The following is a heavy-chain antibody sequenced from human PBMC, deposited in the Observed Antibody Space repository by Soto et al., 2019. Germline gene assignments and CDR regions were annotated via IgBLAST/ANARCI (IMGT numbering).Heavy chain of an antibody. D-gene: IGHD3-10*01. Sequence: EVQLLESGGGLIQPGGSLRLSCAASGFTFNNYAMSWVRQAPGKGLEWVSAISGTGISTYYAHSVRGRFTISRDNSENPRFLQMNRLRADDTDIYYCTRDAISIVRGTDKWFDPWGQGTLVTVSS. CDR2: ISGTGIST. J-gene: IGHJ5*02. CDR1: GFTFNNYA. CDR3: TRDAISIVRGTDKWFDP. V-gene: IGHV3-23*01.